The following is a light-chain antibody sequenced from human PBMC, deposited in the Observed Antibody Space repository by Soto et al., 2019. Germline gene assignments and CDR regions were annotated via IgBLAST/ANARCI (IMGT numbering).Light chain of an antibody. CDR2: AAS. Sequence: DIPMTQSPSSLSASVGDRVTITCRASQSISSYLNWYQQKPGKAPKLLIYAASSLQSGVPSRFSGSGSGTDLTLTISSLQPEDFATYYCQQSYSTPPWTFGQGTKVEIK. CDR3: QQSYSTPPWT. CDR1: QSISSY. J-gene: IGKJ1*01. V-gene: IGKV1-39*01.